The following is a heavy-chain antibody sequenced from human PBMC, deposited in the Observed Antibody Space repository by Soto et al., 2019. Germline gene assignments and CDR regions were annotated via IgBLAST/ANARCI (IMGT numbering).Heavy chain of an antibody. CDR2: IYYSGST. V-gene: IGHV4-59*08. D-gene: IGHD2-15*01. CDR1: GGSISSYY. CDR3: ARRYGGTFDY. Sequence: QVQLQESGPGLVKPSETLSLTCTVSGGSISSYYWSWIRQPPGKGLEWIGYIYYSGSTNYNPSLTSXLXIXXDTSKNQFSLKLSSVTAADTAVYYCARRYGGTFDYWGQGTLVTVSS. J-gene: IGHJ4*02.